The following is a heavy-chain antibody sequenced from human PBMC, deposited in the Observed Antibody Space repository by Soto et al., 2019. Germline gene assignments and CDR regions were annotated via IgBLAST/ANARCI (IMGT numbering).Heavy chain of an antibody. J-gene: IGHJ4*02. V-gene: IGHV1-2*04. CDR3: ARAPTVTTRFIFDY. D-gene: IGHD4-17*01. Sequence: ASVKVSCKASGYTFTGYYMHWVRQAPGQGLEWMGWINPNSGGTNYAQKFQGWVTMTRDTSISTAYMELSRLRSDDTAVYYCARAPTVTTRFIFDYWGQGTLVTVSS. CDR1: GYTFTGYY. CDR2: INPNSGGT.